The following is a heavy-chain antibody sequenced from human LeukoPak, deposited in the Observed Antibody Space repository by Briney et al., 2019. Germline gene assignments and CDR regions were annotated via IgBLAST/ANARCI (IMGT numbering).Heavy chain of an antibody. J-gene: IGHJ4*02. CDR3: AESRRYRRSSGGDY. Sequence: GGSLTLTCAASGFTFSSYTMNWVRQAPGKGLEWVAVISYDGGEKYYAEAVKGRFTISRDDSKNTVYLQMNSLRVADTALYYCAESRRYRRSSGGDYWGQGTLVSVSS. CDR1: GFTFSSYT. V-gene: IGHV3-30*04. CDR2: ISYDGGEK. D-gene: IGHD3-16*02.